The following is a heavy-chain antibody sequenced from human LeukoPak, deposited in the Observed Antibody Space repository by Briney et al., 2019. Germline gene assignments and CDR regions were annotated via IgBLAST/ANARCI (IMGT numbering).Heavy chain of an antibody. Sequence: KPSETLSLTCTVSGGSISSYYWSWIRQPPGKGLEWIGYIYYSGSTNYNPSLKSRVTISVDTSKNQFSLKLSSVTAADTAVYYCARGVDIAARSPSFDYWGQGTLVTVSS. J-gene: IGHJ4*02. D-gene: IGHD6-6*01. CDR1: GGSISSYY. CDR3: ARGVDIAARSPSFDY. CDR2: IYYSGST. V-gene: IGHV4-59*01.